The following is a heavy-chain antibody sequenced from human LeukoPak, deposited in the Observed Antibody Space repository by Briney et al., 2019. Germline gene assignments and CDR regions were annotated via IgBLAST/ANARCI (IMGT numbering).Heavy chain of an antibody. J-gene: IGHJ4*02. CDR3: ATMYDSNSHYLRDFDY. CDR1: GGAFSNYA. Sequence: SVKISCKASGGAFSNYATSWVRQAPGQGLEWMGGIIPLFRTPNYAQRFLGRITITADESTKTVFMELRSLRSDDTAMYYCATMYDSNSHYLRDFDYWGQGTLVTVSS. D-gene: IGHD4-11*01. V-gene: IGHV1-69*13. CDR2: IIPLFRTP.